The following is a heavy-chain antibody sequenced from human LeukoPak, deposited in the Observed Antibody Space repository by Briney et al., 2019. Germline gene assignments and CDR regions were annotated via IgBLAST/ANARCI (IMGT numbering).Heavy chain of an antibody. CDR2: ISGSGGST. J-gene: IGHJ5*02. Sequence: PGGSLRLSCAASGFTFSSYAMSWVRQAPGKGLEWVSAISGSGGSTYYADSVKGRFTISRDKSKNTLYLQMNSLRAEDTAVYYCAKDRTVTTPLKWFDPWGQGTLVTVSS. CDR1: GFTFSSYA. CDR3: AKDRTVTTPLKWFDP. D-gene: IGHD4-17*01. V-gene: IGHV3-23*01.